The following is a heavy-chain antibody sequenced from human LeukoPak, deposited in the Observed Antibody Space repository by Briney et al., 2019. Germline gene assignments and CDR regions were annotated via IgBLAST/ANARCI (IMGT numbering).Heavy chain of an antibody. J-gene: IGHJ5*02. CDR2: INPSGGST. V-gene: IGHV1-46*01. CDR3: ARDRSVDDFWSGYYNWFDP. D-gene: IGHD3-3*01. Sequence: GASVKVSCKASGYTFTSYAMNWVRQAPGQGLEWMGIINPSGGSTSYAQKFQGRVTMTRDTSTSTVYMELSSLRSEDTAVYYCARDRSVDDFWSGYYNWFDPWGQGTLVTVSS. CDR1: GYTFTSYA.